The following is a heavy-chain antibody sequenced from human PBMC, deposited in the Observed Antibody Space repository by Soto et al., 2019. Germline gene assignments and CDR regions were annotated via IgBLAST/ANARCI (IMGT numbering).Heavy chain of an antibody. CDR3: ARSHLYYDSSGYPDY. J-gene: IGHJ4*02. V-gene: IGHV3-11*01. D-gene: IGHD3-22*01. CDR2: ISSSGSTI. Sequence: PGGSLRLSCAASGITFSKAWMNWVRQSPGKGLEWVSYISSSGSTIYYADSVKGRFTISRDNAKNSLYLQMNSLRAEDTAVYYCARSHLYYDSSGYPDYWGQGTLVTVSS. CDR1: GITFSKAW.